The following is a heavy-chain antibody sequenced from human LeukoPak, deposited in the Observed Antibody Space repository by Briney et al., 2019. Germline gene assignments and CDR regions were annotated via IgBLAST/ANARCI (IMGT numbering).Heavy chain of an antibody. CDR2: INPNSGGT. J-gene: IGHJ6*02. Sequence: ASVKVSCKASGYTFTGYYMHWVRQAPGQGLEWMGWINPNSGGTNYAQKFQGRVTMTRDTSISPAYMELSRLRSDDPAVYYFARDFPPWVVRVDHGLDVWGQGTTVTVSS. V-gene: IGHV1-2*02. CDR3: ARDFPPWVVRVDHGLDV. D-gene: IGHD4-23*01. CDR1: GYTFTGYY.